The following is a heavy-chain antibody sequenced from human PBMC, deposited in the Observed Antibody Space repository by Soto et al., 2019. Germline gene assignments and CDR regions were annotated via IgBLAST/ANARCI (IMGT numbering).Heavy chain of an antibody. CDR2: ISSSSSYI. J-gene: IGHJ5*02. CDR3: AAAAYEGGGDWFAP. Sequence: EVQLVESGGGLVKPGGSLRLSCAASGFTFSSYSMNWVRQAPGKGLEWVSSISSSSSYIDYADSVKGRFTISRDNAKNSLDLQMNSLRAEDTAVYYCAAAAYEGGGDWFAPWGQGTLVTVSS. D-gene: IGHD5-12*01. CDR1: GFTFSSYS. V-gene: IGHV3-21*01.